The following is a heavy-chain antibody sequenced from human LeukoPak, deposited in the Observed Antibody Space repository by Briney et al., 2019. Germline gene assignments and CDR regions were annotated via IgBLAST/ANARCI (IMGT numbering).Heavy chain of an antibody. Sequence: GASVKVSCKASGYTFTSYDINWVRQATGQGLEWMGWMNPNSGNAGYAQKFQGRVTITRNTSISTAYMEPSRLRSDDTAVYYCARDSQTTRENWGQGTLVTVSS. D-gene: IGHD1-7*01. V-gene: IGHV1-8*03. CDR1: GYTFTSYD. CDR2: MNPNSGNA. J-gene: IGHJ4*02. CDR3: ARDSQTTREN.